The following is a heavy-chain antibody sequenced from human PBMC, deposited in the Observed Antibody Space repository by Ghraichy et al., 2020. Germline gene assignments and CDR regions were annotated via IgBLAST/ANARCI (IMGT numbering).Heavy chain of an antibody. CDR2: ISAYNGNT. Sequence: ASVKVSCKASGYTFTSYGISWVRQAPGQGLEWMGWISAYNGNTNYAQKLQGRVTMTTDTSTSTAYMELRSLRSDDTAVYYCARDALGVIITQWFDPWGQGTLVTVS. CDR3: ARDALGVIITQWFDP. D-gene: IGHD3-10*01. V-gene: IGHV1-18*01. CDR1: GYTFTSYG. J-gene: IGHJ5*02.